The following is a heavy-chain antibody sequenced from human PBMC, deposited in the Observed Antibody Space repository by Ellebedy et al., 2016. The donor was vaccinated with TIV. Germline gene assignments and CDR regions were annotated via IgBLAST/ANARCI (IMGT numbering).Heavy chain of an antibody. V-gene: IGHV1-2*02. D-gene: IGHD2-8*01. Sequence: ASVKVSCKTSGYTFTDYYMFWVRQAPGQGLEWLGWVNPDSSGTDSAQKFQGRLTMTRDTSITTAYMELSSLISDDTAVYYCARVLRGSSGMDVWGQGTTVIVSS. J-gene: IGHJ6*02. CDR2: VNPDSSGT. CDR1: GYTFTDYY. CDR3: ARVLRGSSGMDV.